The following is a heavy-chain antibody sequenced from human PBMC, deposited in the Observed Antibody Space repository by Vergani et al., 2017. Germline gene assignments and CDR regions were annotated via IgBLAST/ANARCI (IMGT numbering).Heavy chain of an antibody. J-gene: IGHJ6*03. D-gene: IGHD3-3*01. CDR1: GFTFGDYA. CDR3: TRTIFGVVINYYYYMDV. V-gene: IGHV3-49*05. Sequence: EVQLVESGGGLVKPGRSLRLSCTASGFTFGDYAMSWFRQAPGKGLEWVGFIRSKAYGGTTEYAASVKGRFTISRDDSKSIAYLQMNSLKTEDTAVYYCTRTIFGVVINYYYYMDVWGKGTTVTVSS. CDR2: IRSKAYGGTT.